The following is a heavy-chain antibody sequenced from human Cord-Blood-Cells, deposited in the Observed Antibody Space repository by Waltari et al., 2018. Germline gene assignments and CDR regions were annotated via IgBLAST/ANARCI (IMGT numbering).Heavy chain of an antibody. CDR3: ARVVGYCTNGVCYAFDI. CDR1: GFTFSSYS. D-gene: IGHD2-8*01. Sequence: EVKLVESGGGLVKPGGSLRLSCAASGFTFSSYSMNWVRQAPGKGLEWVSSISSSSSYIYYADSVKGRFTISRDNAKNSLYLQMNSLRAEDTAVYYCARVVGYCTNGVCYAFDIWGQGTMVTVSS. CDR2: ISSSSSYI. V-gene: IGHV3-21*01. J-gene: IGHJ3*02.